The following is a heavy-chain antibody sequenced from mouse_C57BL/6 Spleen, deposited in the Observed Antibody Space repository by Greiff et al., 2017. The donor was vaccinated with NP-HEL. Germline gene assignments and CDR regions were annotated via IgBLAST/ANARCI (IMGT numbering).Heavy chain of an antibody. CDR3: PTGARYFDV. CDR1: GFNIKDDY. V-gene: IGHV14-4*01. Sequence: VQLQQSGAELVRPGASVKLSCTASGFNIKDDYMHWVKQRPEQGLEWIGWIDPENGDTEYASKFQGKAPITADTSSNTAYLQLSSLTSEDTAVYYCPTGARYFDVWGTGTTVTVSS. CDR2: IDPENGDT. J-gene: IGHJ1*03.